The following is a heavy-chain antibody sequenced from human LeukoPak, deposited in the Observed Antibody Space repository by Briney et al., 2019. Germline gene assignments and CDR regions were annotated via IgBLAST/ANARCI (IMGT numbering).Heavy chain of an antibody. Sequence: GSLRLSCAASGFTFSSYAMSWVRQAPGKGLEWVSAISGSGGSTYYADSVKGRFTISRDNSKNTLYLQMNSLRAEDTAVYYCAKDLGSGSFIRRFDYWGQGTLVTVSS. V-gene: IGHV3-23*01. J-gene: IGHJ4*02. CDR3: AKDLGSGSFIRRFDY. D-gene: IGHD1-26*01. CDR2: ISGSGGST. CDR1: GFTFSSYA.